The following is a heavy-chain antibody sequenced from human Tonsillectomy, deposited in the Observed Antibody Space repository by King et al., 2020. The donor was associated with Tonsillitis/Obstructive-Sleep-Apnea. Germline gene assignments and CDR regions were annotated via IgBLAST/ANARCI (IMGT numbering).Heavy chain of an antibody. D-gene: IGHD2-2*01. Sequence: TLKESGPVLVKPTETLTLTCTVSGFSLSNARMGVSWIRQPPGKALEWLAHIFSNDEKSYSTSLNSRLTISKDTSRSQVVLTMTNMDPVDTATYYCARGPSTSYFYYYYMDVWGQGTTVTVSS. CDR3: ARGPSTSYFYYYYMDV. CDR2: IFSNDEK. V-gene: IGHV2-26*01. CDR1: GFSLSNARMG. J-gene: IGHJ6*03.